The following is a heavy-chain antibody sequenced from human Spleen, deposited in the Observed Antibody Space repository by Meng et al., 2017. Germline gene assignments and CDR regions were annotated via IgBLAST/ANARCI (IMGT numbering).Heavy chain of an antibody. Sequence: GGSLRLSCAASGFTFSSYGMHWVRQAPGKGLEWVAVIWYDGSNKYYADSVKGRFTISRDNSKNTLYLQMNSLRAEDTAVYYCARDRGLGYCSSTSCYAYRGYYYYGMDVWGQGTTVTVSS. V-gene: IGHV3-33*01. CDR2: IWYDGSNK. CDR1: GFTFSSYG. CDR3: ARDRGLGYCSSTSCYAYRGYYYYGMDV. J-gene: IGHJ6*02. D-gene: IGHD2-2*01.